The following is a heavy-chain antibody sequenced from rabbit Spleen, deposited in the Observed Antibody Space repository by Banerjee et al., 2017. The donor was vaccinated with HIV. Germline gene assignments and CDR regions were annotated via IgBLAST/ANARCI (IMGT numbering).Heavy chain of an antibody. CDR2: IFTGSSGTT. Sequence: QSLEESGGDLVKPGASLTLTCKASGIDFSSRYWISWVRQAPGKGLEWIADIFTGSSGTTYYANWAKGRFTISKTSSTTVTLQMTSLTAADTATYFCARDSDNQLDRLDLWGQGTLVTVS. V-gene: IGHV1S40*01. CDR3: ARDSDNQLDRLDL. J-gene: IGHJ5*01. D-gene: IGHD1-1*01. CDR1: GIDFSSRYW.